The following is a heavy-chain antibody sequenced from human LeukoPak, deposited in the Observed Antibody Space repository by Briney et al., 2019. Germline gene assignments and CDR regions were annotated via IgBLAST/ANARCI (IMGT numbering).Heavy chain of an antibody. J-gene: IGHJ4*02. CDR3: TRRRPGGSQRDY. CDR1: GFTFSSYW. D-gene: IGHD1-26*01. Sequence: GGSLRLSCAASGFTFSSYWMSWVRHARGKGLEWVANIKEDGSDKNYVDSVKGRFTISRDNANNSLCLQMNSLRAEDTAVYYCTRRRPGGSQRDYWGQGTLVTVSS. V-gene: IGHV3-7*05. CDR2: IKEDGSDK.